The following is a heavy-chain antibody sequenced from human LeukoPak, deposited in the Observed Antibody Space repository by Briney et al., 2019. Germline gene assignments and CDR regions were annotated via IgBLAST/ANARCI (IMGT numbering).Heavy chain of an antibody. V-gene: IGHV3-21*04. Sequence: KPGGSLRLSCAASGFTFSSYSMNWVRQAPGKGLEWVSSISSSSSYTNYADSVKGRFTISRDNAKNSLYLQMNSLRAEDTAVYYCARRTSYARCFDYWGQGTLVTVSS. D-gene: IGHD1-14*01. J-gene: IGHJ4*02. CDR3: ARRTSYARCFDY. CDR1: GFTFSSYS. CDR2: ISSSSSYT.